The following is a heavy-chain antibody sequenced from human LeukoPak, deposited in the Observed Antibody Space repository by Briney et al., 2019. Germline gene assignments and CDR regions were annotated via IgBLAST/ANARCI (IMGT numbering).Heavy chain of an antibody. CDR1: GDSINTGY. J-gene: IGHJ4*02. Sequence: SETLSLTCTVSGDSINTGYWNWIRQPPGREREWIGYIYNRGRPNYNPSLKSRVTISMDTSKNQVSLKMASVTAADTAVYYCARLIGGVGARRFDFWGQGTLVTVSS. D-gene: IGHD1-26*01. V-gene: IGHV4-4*09. CDR3: ARLIGGVGARRFDF. CDR2: IYNRGRP.